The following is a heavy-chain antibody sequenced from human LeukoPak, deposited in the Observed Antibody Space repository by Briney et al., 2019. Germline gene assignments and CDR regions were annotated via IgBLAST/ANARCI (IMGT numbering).Heavy chain of an antibody. CDR2: ISGGGGTT. Sequence: GGSLRLSCAASGFTFSSYVMSWVRQAPGKGLEWVSSISGGGGTTHYADSVKGQFTISRDNSENTLFLQMNSLRAEDTAVYYCAKGFSSVWSFFDYWGQGTLVTVSS. V-gene: IGHV3-23*01. CDR3: AKGFSSVWSFFDY. D-gene: IGHD6-19*01. CDR1: GFTFSSYV. J-gene: IGHJ4*02.